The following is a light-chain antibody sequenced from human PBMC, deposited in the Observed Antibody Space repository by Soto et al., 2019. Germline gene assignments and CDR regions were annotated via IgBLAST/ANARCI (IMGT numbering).Light chain of an antibody. V-gene: IGLV2-14*03. Sequence: QSALTQPASVSGSPGQSITISCTGSSNDIGVYNFVSWYQQHPGKAPNLMISDVTNRPSGVSNRFSGSKSGNTASLTISGLQTEDEADYYCSSYTTSSTLLFGGGTKLTVL. CDR3: SSYTTSSTLL. CDR2: DVT. CDR1: SNDIGVYNF. J-gene: IGLJ2*01.